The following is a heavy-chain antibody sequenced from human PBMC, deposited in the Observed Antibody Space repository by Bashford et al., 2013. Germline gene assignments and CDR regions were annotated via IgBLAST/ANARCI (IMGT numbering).Heavy chain of an antibody. D-gene: IGHD2-2*02. CDR3: ARGAVVVPAAIPLGRHQKPMDV. CDR2: INHSGST. CDR1: GGSISSYY. V-gene: IGHV4-59*12. J-gene: IGHJ6*02. Sequence: SETLSLTCTVSGGSISSYYWSWIRQPPGKGLEWIGYINHSGSTNYNPSLKSRVTISVDTSKNQFSLKLSSVTAADTAVYYCARGAVVVPAAIPLGRHQKPMDVWGQGTTVTVSS.